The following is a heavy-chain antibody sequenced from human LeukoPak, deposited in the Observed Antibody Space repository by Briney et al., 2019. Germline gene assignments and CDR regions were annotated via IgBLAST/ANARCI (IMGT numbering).Heavy chain of an antibody. CDR3: ARRGTAYCRGGNCYSDKYFDY. CDR2: INYSGNT. J-gene: IGHJ4*02. V-gene: IGHV4-34*01. D-gene: IGHD2-15*01. Sequence: SETLSLTCAVYGGSLSGYYWTWIRQTPGKGPEWIGEINYSGNTNYNRSLKSRVTTSADTSKNQFSLRLSSVTAADTAVYYCARRGTAYCRGGNCYSDKYFDYWGQGTQVTVSS. CDR1: GGSLSGYY.